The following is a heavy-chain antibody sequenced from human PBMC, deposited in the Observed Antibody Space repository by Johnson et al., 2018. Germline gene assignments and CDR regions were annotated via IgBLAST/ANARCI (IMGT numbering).Heavy chain of an antibody. J-gene: IGHJ6*03. D-gene: IGHD6-6*01. Sequence: QVQLVQSGAEVKKPGSSVKVSCKASGGTFSSYTISWVRQAPGQGLEWMGRIIPILGIANYAQKFQGRVTITADKSTSTAYMELSSLRAEDTAVYYCARDLGPYSSSSAYYYYYYMDVWGKGTTVTVSS. CDR2: IIPILGIA. CDR3: ARDLGPYSSSSAYYYYYYMDV. CDR1: GGTFSSYT. V-gene: IGHV1-69*04.